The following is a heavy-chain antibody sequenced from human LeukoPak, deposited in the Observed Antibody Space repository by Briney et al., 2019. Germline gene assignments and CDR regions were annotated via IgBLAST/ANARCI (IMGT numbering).Heavy chain of an antibody. V-gene: IGHV3-66*01. Sequence: GGSLRLSCAASGFTVSSNYMNWVRQAPGKGLEGVSVIYSGGSPYYADSVKGRFTISRDNSKNTLYLQMNSLRADDTAVYYCARSPRVRGSFDYWGQGTLVTVSS. J-gene: IGHJ4*02. D-gene: IGHD3-10*01. CDR3: ARSPRVRGSFDY. CDR2: IYSGGSP. CDR1: GFTVSSNY.